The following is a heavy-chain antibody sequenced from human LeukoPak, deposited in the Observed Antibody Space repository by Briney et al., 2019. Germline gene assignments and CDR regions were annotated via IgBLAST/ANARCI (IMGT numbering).Heavy chain of an antibody. CDR2: IRSKANSYAT. CDR1: GFTFSGSA. Sequence: QPGGSLRLSCAASGFTFSGSAMHWVRQDSGKGLEWVGRIRSKANSYATAYPASVKGRFTISRDDSKNTAYLQMNSLETEDTAVYYCTRHDYDSSEEGFDYWGQGTLVTVSS. J-gene: IGHJ4*02. D-gene: IGHD3-22*01. CDR3: TRHDYDSSEEGFDY. V-gene: IGHV3-73*01.